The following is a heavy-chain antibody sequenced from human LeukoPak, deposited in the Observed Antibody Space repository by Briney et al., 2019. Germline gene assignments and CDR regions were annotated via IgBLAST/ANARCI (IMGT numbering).Heavy chain of an antibody. V-gene: IGHV1-8*01. CDR2: MNPNSGNT. D-gene: IGHD6-13*01. Sequence: ASVKVSCKASGYTFTSYDINWVRQATGQGLEWMGWMNPNSGNTGYAQKFQGRVTMTRNTSISTAYMELSSLRSEDTAVYYCARGRGSSWFYYYYGMDVWGQGTTVTVSS. CDR1: GYTFTSYD. J-gene: IGHJ6*02. CDR3: ARGRGSSWFYYYYGMDV.